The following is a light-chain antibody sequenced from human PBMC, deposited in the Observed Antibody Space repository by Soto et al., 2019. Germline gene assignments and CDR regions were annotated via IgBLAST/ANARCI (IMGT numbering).Light chain of an antibody. Sequence: IVMNQSPATLSVSPGERATLSCRASQSVGSNLAWYQQKPGQAPRLLIYGASTRATGIPARFSGSGSGTEFTLTISSLQSEDFAVYYCQQYNNWPPWTFGQGTKVDIK. CDR2: GAS. CDR3: QQYNNWPPWT. V-gene: IGKV3-15*01. J-gene: IGKJ1*01. CDR1: QSVGSN.